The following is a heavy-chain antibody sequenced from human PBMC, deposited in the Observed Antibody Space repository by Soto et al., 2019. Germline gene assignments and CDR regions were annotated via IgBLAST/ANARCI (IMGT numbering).Heavy chain of an antibody. CDR3: ARVAIASGGVIAVTYALDV. D-gene: IGHD3-16*02. J-gene: IGHJ6*02. V-gene: IGHV3-48*02. CDR1: GFTVSTYS. Sequence: EVKMEESGGGLVQPGGSLSLSCEVSGFTVSTYSMNWVRQAPGKGLEWVSFITSSGSTIYYADSVKGRFTVSRDNAKNSLFLQMNSLRDEDTAVYYCARVAIASGGVIAVTYALDVWGQGTTVTVSS. CDR2: ITSSGSTI.